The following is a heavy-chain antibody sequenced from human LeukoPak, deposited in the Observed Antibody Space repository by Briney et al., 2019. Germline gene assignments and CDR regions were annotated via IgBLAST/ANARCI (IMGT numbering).Heavy chain of an antibody. J-gene: IGHJ4*02. D-gene: IGHD3-9*01. CDR1: GFTFSSYA. CDR2: ISGSGGST. V-gene: IGHV3-23*01. Sequence: PGGSLTLSCAASGFTFSSYAMSWVRQAPGKGLEWVSAISGSGGSTYYADSVKGRFTISRDNSKNTLYLQMNSLRAEDTAVYYCAKGLRYFDWLSLHWGQGTLVTVSS. CDR3: AKGLRYFDWLSLH.